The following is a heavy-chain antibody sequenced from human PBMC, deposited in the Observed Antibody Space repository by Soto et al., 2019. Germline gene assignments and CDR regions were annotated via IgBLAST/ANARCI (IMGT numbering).Heavy chain of an antibody. Sequence: EVRLVESGGASLQLARSWGPSCVGLAFTIPDRAMHWVRQAPGKGLEWVSGIYWNSARIDYADSVKGRFTISRDNAKNSLYLQMNSLKTEDTAFYYCIREMDAGGLDNWGQGTLVTVSS. V-gene: IGHV3-9*01. CDR2: IYWNSARI. J-gene: IGHJ4*02. CDR1: AFTIPDRA. D-gene: IGHD3-16*01. CDR3: IREMDAGGLDN.